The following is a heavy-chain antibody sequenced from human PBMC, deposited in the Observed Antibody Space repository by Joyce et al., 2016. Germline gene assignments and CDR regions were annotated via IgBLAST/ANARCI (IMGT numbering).Heavy chain of an antibody. V-gene: IGHV4-59*01. J-gene: IGHJ6*03. D-gene: IGHD2-2*01. CDR2: ISDSGRN. Sequence: QVQLQESGPGLVKPSETLSLICTVSGGSISSYYWTWIRQPPGKGLEWVGYISDSGRNNYNPSLKSRVTISVGTSKNQFSLNLNSVTAADTAVYYCARARVVPAAMEFYYYYMDVWGKGTTVTVSS. CDR3: ARARVVPAAMEFYYYYMDV. CDR1: GGSISSYY.